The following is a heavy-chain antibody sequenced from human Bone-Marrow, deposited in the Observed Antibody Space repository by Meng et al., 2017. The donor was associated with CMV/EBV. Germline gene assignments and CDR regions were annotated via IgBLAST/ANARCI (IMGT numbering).Heavy chain of an antibody. CDR2: IRYDGSNK. CDR3: AKDRDEYYYDSSGYSN. D-gene: IGHD3-22*01. J-gene: IGHJ4*02. CDR1: GFTFSSYG. V-gene: IGHV3-30*02. Sequence: GESLKISCAASGFTFSSYGMHWVRQAPGKGLEWMAFIRYDGSNKYYADSVKGRFTISRDNSKNTLYLQMNSLRAEDTAVYYCAKDRDEYYYDSSGYSNWGQGTLVTVSS.